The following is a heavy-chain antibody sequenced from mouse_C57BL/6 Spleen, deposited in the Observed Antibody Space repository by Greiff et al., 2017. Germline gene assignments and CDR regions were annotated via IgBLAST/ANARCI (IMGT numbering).Heavy chain of an antibody. CDR3: ARHGADYYGSPYAMDD. D-gene: IGHD1-1*01. CDR2: IWSDGST. Sequence: QVHVKQSGPGLVAPSQSLSITCTVSGFSLTSYGVHWVRQPPGKGLEWLVVIWSDGSTTYNSALKSRLSISKDNSKSQVFLKMNSLQTDDTAMYYCARHGADYYGSPYAMDDWGQGTSVTVSS. CDR1: GFSLTSYG. V-gene: IGHV2-6-1*01. J-gene: IGHJ4*01.